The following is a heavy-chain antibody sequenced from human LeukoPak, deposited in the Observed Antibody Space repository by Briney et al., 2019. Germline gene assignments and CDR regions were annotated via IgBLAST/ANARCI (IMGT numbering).Heavy chain of an antibody. CDR2: ISAYNGNT. J-gene: IGHJ3*02. D-gene: IGHD3-22*01. V-gene: IGHV1-18*01. CDR1: GYTFTSYG. Sequence: ASVKVSCKASGYTFTSYGISWVRQAPGQGLEWMGWISAYNGNTNYAQKLQGRVTMTTDTSTSTAYMELRSLRSDDTAVYYCAREYYYDSSGYSDAFDIWGQGTMVTVPS. CDR3: AREYYYDSSGYSDAFDI.